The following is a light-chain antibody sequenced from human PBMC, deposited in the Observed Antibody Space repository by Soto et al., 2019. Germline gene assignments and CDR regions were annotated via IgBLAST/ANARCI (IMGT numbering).Light chain of an antibody. CDR1: HDVSRN. Sequence: DIQMTQSPSSLSASEGDRVTITCQSSHDVSRNLNWFQQKPGEAPQLLIYDASNLERGVPSRFSGSGSGTDFILTIISLQPEDVATYYCQQYNSMLSFGGGTEVEIK. CDR2: DAS. CDR3: QQYNSMLS. V-gene: IGKV1-33*01. J-gene: IGKJ4*01.